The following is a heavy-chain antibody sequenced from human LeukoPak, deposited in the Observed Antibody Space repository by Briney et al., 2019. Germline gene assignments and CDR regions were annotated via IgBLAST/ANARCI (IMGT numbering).Heavy chain of an antibody. Sequence: PSETLSLTCTVSGGSISSSSYYWGWIRQPPGKGLEWIGSIYYSGSTYYNPSLKSRVTISVDTSKNQFSLKLSSVTAADTAVYYCARDQRSYPSPIDYWGQGTLVTVSS. CDR2: IYYSGST. CDR3: ARDQRSYPSPIDY. J-gene: IGHJ4*02. D-gene: IGHD3-16*02. V-gene: IGHV4-39*02. CDR1: GGSISSSSYY.